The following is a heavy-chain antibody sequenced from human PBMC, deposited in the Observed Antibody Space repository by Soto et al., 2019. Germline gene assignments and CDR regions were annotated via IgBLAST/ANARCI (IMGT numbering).Heavy chain of an antibody. CDR2: ISAYNGNT. J-gene: IGHJ5*02. CDR1: GYTFTSYG. Sequence: ASVKVSCKASGYTFTSYGISWVRQAPGQGLEWMGWISAYNGNTNYAQKLQGRVTMTTDTSTSTAYMELRSLRSDDTAVYYCARCMEQQLVQREQHNWFDPWGQRTLVPVSS. V-gene: IGHV1-18*01. D-gene: IGHD6-13*01. CDR3: ARCMEQQLVQREQHNWFDP.